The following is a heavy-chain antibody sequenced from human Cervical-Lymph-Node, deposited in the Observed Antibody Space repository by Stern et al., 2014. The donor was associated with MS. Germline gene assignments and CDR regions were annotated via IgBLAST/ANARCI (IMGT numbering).Heavy chain of an antibody. CDR3: VRGDHCSGAVCYEVGRAVGAFDV. V-gene: IGHV4-39*02. Sequence: QLQLQESGPGLVRPSETLSLSCSVSGGSISGSNYYWVWIRQPPGNGLEXIGSISYTGITYYNPSLMSRAAITVNPSKNHFSLNLNSVTAADTAVYYCVRGDHCSGAVCYEVGRAVGAFDVWGQGTLVTVSS. CDR2: ISYTGIT. J-gene: IGHJ3*01. CDR1: GGSISGSNYY. D-gene: IGHD2-8*02.